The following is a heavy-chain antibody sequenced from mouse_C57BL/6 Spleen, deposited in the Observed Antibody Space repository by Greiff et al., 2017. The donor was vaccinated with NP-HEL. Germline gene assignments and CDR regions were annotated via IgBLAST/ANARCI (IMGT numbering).Heavy chain of an antibody. CDR3: ARASNWEYFDV. Sequence: DVKLVESEGGLVQPGSSMKLSCTASGFTFSDYYMAWVRQVPEKGLEWVANINYDGSSTYYLDSLKSRFIISRDNAKNILYLQMSSLKSEDTATYYCARASNWEYFDVWGTGTTVTVSS. V-gene: IGHV5-16*01. J-gene: IGHJ1*03. CDR1: GFTFSDYY. CDR2: INYDGSST. D-gene: IGHD4-1*01.